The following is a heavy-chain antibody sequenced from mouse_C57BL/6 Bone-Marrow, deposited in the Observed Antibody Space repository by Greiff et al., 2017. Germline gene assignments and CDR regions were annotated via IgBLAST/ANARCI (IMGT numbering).Heavy chain of an antibody. Sequence: QVQLKESGPELVKPGASVKISCKASGYAFSSSWMNWVKQRPGKGLEWIGRIYPGDGDTNYNGKFKGKATLTADKSSSTAYMQLSSLTSEDSAVYFCAGGSTMVTTGFAYWGQGTLVTVSA. CDR2: IYPGDGDT. J-gene: IGHJ3*01. CDR1: GYAFSSSW. D-gene: IGHD2-2*01. V-gene: IGHV1-82*01. CDR3: AGGSTMVTTGFAY.